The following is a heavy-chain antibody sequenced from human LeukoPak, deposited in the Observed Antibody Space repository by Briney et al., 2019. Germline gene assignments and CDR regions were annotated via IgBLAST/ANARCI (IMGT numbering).Heavy chain of an antibody. D-gene: IGHD3-10*01. CDR3: ARVWGARWGFGDPKPKTIDY. J-gene: IGHJ4*02. CDR1: GFTFSSYW. CDR2: INSDGSST. V-gene: IGHV3-74*01. Sequence: GGSLRLSCAASGFTFSSYWMHWVRQAPGKGLVWVSRINSDGSSTDYADSVKGRFTISRDNTKNTLYLQMNSLRAADTAVYYCARVWGARWGFGDPKPKTIDYWGQGTLVTVSS.